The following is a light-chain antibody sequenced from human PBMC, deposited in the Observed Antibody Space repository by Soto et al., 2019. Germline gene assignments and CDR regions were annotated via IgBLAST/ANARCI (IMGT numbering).Light chain of an antibody. V-gene: IGKV1-39*01. CDR2: AAS. CDR1: QSIASY. CDR3: QKSHSTHVT. J-gene: IGKJ4*01. Sequence: DIQMTQSPSSLSASVGDRVTITCRASQSIASYLNWYQKKPGKAPNLLIYAASNLESGVTSRISGSGSGTDFTLTITSLQTEDFATYYCQKSHSTHVTLGGGTKVDIK.